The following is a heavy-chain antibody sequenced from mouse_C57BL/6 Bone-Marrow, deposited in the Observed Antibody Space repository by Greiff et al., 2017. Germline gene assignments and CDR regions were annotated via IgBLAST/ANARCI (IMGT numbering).Heavy chain of an antibody. D-gene: IGHD1-1*01. CDR3: AKNNGSSYCWYFDV. V-gene: IGHV2-4*01. Sequence: QVQLKESGPGLVQPSQSLSITCTVSGFSLTSYGVHWVRQPPGKGLEWLGVIWSGGSTDYNAAFISRLSISKDNSKSQVFFKMNSLQADDTAIYYCAKNNGSSYCWYFDVWGTGTTVTVSS. J-gene: IGHJ1*03. CDR2: IWSGGST. CDR1: GFSLTSYG.